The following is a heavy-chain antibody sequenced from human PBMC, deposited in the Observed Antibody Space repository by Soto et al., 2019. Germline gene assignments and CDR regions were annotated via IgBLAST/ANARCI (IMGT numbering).Heavy chain of an antibody. CDR2: INPNSGVT. Sequence: QVQLVQSGAEVKKPGASVTVSCRASGDTFTGYYMHGVRQAPGQGLEWMGWINPNSGVTKYAQKFQGWVTMTRDTSIRTVYMELSRPRSDDTAVYYCARESGGATATLDYYYFYMDVWGTGTTVTVSS. CDR1: GDTFTGYY. J-gene: IGHJ6*03. V-gene: IGHV1-2*04. CDR3: ARESGGATATLDYYYFYMDV. D-gene: IGHD5-12*01.